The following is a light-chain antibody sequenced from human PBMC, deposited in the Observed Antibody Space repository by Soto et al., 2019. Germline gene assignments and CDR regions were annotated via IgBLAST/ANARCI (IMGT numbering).Light chain of an antibody. V-gene: IGLV2-11*01. CDR1: SSDFGYYNF. CDR2: DVS. Sequence: QSALTQPRSVSGSPGQSVTISCTGSSSDFGYYNFVSWYQQHPGRAPKLLIYDVSNRPSGVPDRFSGSRSGNTASLTISGLQGEDEADYYCCAYAGRYVFGTGTKVTVL. J-gene: IGLJ1*01. CDR3: CAYAGRYV.